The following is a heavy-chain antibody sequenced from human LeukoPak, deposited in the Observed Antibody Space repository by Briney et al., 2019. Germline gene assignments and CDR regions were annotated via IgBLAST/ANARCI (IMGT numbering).Heavy chain of an antibody. V-gene: IGHV4-39*07. CDR1: GGSTSSSSYY. J-gene: IGHJ6*02. Sequence: SETLSLTCTVSGGSTSSSSYYWGWIRQPPGKGLEWIGSIYYSGSTYYNPSLKSRVTISVDTSKNQFSLKLSSVTAADTAVYYCARSPTSYSSSWYVSLYYGMDVWGQGTTVTVSS. D-gene: IGHD6-13*01. CDR3: ARSPTSYSSSWYVSLYYGMDV. CDR2: IYYSGST.